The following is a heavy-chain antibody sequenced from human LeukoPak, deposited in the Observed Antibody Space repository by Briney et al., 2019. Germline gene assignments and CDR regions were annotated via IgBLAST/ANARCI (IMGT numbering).Heavy chain of an antibody. D-gene: IGHD1-7*01. CDR1: GYTFTSYY. CDR3: TRERSGTTLGY. V-gene: IGHV1-46*01. Sequence: ASVKVSCKASGYTFTSYYMHWVRQAPGQGLEWMGIINPSGGSTSYAQKFQGRVTMTRDTSTSTVYMELSSLRSEDTAVYYCTRERSGTTLGYWGQGTLVTVSS. CDR2: INPSGGST. J-gene: IGHJ4*02.